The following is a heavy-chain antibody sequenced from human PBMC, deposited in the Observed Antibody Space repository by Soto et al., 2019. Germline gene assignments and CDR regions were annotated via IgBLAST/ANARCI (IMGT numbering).Heavy chain of an antibody. CDR1: GGSISSYY. J-gene: IGHJ5*02. CDR3: ARTPNSSGWYFWFDP. Sequence: SETLSLTCTASGGSISSYYWSWIRQPPGKGLEWIGYIYYSGSTNYNPSLKSRVTISVDTSKNQFSLKLSSVTAADTAVYYCARTPNSSGWYFWFDPWGQGTLVTVSS. CDR2: IYYSGST. V-gene: IGHV4-59*01. D-gene: IGHD6-19*01.